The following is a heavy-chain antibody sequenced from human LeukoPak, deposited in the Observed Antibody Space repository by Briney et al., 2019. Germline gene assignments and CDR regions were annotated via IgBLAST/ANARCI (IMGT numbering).Heavy chain of an antibody. CDR2: FIPIFGTA. Sequence: SVKVSCKASGGTFSSYAISWVRQAPGQGLEWMGGFIPIFGTANYARKFQGRVTITADESTSTAYMELSSLRSEDTAVYFCARGDPKIAARTFDYWGQGTLVTVSS. D-gene: IGHD6-6*01. CDR1: GGTFSSYA. V-gene: IGHV1-69*13. CDR3: ARGDPKIAARTFDY. J-gene: IGHJ4*02.